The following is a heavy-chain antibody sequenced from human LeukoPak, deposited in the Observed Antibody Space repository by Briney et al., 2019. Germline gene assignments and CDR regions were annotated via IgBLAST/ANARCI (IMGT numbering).Heavy chain of an antibody. V-gene: IGHV3-74*01. CDR1: GFTFSRYW. CDR2: ISDSGGST. D-gene: IGHD3-22*01. J-gene: IGHJ4*02. CDR3: ARRGVVIRVILVGFHKEAFYFDS. Sequence: GGSLRLSCAASGFTFSRYWMHWVRQAPGKGLVWVAGISDSGGSTNYADSVKGRFTISRDNPKNTLYLQMNSLRAEDTAVYFCARRGVVIRVILVGFHKEAFYFDSWGQGALVTVSS.